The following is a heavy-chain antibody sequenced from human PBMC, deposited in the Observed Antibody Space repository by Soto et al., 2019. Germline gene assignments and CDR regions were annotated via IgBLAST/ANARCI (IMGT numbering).Heavy chain of an antibody. V-gene: IGHV4-31*01. D-gene: IGHD3-10*01. CDR2: ISSSGTT. CDR3: ARDGMVRGVPFGVDV. Sequence: QVQLQESGPGLVKPSQTLSLTCTVSGDSINSGGYYWSWIRQHPGKGLDWIGYISSSGTTHYNPALESPVSISLATSKNQFSLKLSSLTAADPAVYFCARDGMVRGVPFGVDVWGRGTTVSVSS. J-gene: IGHJ6*02. CDR1: GDSINSGGYY.